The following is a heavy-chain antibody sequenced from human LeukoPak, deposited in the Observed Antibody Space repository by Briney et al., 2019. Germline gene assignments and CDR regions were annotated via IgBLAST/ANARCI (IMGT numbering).Heavy chain of an antibody. CDR2: ISSSSYI. V-gene: IGHV3-21*01. J-gene: IGHJ4*02. CDR3: ARAGVYDVFDY. Sequence: GGSLRLSCAASGFTFSSYSMNWVRQAPGKGLEWVSSISSSSYIYYADSVKGRFTISRDNAKNSLYLQMNSLRAEDTAVYYCARAGVYDVFDYWGQGTLVTVSS. D-gene: IGHD6-13*01. CDR1: GFTFSSYS.